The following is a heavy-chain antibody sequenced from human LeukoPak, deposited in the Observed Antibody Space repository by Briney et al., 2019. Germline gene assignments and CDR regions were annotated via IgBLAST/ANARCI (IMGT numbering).Heavy chain of an antibody. Sequence: GGSLRLSCAASGFTFSNAWMSWVRQAPGKGLEWVSSISASGGTTEYADSVKGRFTISRDNSNNTLNLQMNSLRADDTAVYYCAKNPYSTTAQGGWFDPWGQGTLVTVSS. D-gene: IGHD4-17*01. CDR1: GFTFSNAW. V-gene: IGHV3-23*01. CDR2: ISASGGTT. CDR3: AKNPYSTTAQGGWFDP. J-gene: IGHJ5*02.